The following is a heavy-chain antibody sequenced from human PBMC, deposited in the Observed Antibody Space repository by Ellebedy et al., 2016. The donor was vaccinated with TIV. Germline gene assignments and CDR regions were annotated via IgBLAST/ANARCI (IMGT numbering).Heavy chain of an antibody. D-gene: IGHD3-16*01. CDR3: AKDREGGSQSPDAFDI. Sequence: GGSLRLXCAASGFTFSSHAMSWVRQAPGKGLEWVSGISGSGSRTYYADSVKGRFTISRDNSKNTLFLQMNSLRAEDSALYYCAKDREGGSQSPDAFDIWGQGTMVTVSS. V-gene: IGHV3-23*01. J-gene: IGHJ3*02. CDR1: GFTFSSHA. CDR2: ISGSGSRT.